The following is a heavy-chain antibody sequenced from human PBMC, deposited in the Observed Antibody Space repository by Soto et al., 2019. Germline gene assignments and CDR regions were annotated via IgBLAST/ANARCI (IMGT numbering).Heavy chain of an antibody. V-gene: IGHV4-30-2*06. CDR1: GGCINGGRSS. CDR2: IYHSGST. D-gene: IGHD6-13*01. J-gene: IGHJ5*02. Sequence: SETLSLTCSVCGGCINGGRSSWNCIRKSPGKGLEWIASIYHSGSTYYNPSLKSRVSISVDRPENQFSLKLSSVAAAHTAVYHCPRESAVSGPNWFDTSRPGTLVTVPS. CDR3: PRESAVSGPNWFDT.